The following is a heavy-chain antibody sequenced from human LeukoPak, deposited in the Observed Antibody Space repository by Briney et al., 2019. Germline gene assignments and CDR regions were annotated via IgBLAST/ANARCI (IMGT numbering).Heavy chain of an antibody. CDR1: GDSVSSNSAA. J-gene: IGHJ5*01. V-gene: IGHV6-1*01. D-gene: IGHD1-7*01. Sequence: SQTLSLTCAISGDSVSSNSAAWNWIRQSPSRGLEWLGRTYYRSNWYNDSAVSVSSRITVNPDTSKDQFSLQLNSVTPEDTAVYYCSRGTHWFDSWGQGTLVTVSS. CDR3: SRGTHWFDS. CDR2: TYYRSNWYN.